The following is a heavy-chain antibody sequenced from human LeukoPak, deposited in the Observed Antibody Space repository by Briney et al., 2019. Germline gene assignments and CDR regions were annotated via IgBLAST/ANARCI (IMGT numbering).Heavy chain of an antibody. CDR2: IIPIFGTA. J-gene: IGHJ5*02. CDR1: GGTFSSYA. CDR3: ARGGPLNYDFWSGQNWFDP. D-gene: IGHD3-3*01. V-gene: IGHV1-69*05. Sequence: SVKVSCKASGGTFSSYAISWVRQAPGQGLEWMGGIIPIFGTANYAQKFQGRVTITTDESTSTAYVELSSLRSEDTAVYYCARGGPLNYDFWSGQNWFDPWGQGTLVTVSS.